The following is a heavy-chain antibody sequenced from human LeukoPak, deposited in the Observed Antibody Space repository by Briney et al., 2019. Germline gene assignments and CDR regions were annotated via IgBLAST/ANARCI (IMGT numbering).Heavy chain of an antibody. CDR3: ASEKGTILTGNWFDP. CDR1: GFTFSSYS. D-gene: IGHD3-9*01. Sequence: GSLRLSCAASGFTFSSYSMNWVRQAPGKGLEWVSYISGSSSTIYYADSVKGRFTISRDNAKNSLYLQMNSLRDEDTAVYYCASEKGTILTGNWFDPWGQGTLVTVSS. V-gene: IGHV3-48*02. J-gene: IGHJ5*02. CDR2: ISGSSSTI.